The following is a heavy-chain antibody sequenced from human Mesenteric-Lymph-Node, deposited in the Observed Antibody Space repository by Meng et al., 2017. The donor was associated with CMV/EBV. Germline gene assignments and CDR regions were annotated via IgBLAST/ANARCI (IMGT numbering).Heavy chain of an antibody. Sequence: GESLKISCAASGFTFSSYWVHWVRQVPGKGLEWLSRINSDGSSTSYADSVKGRFTISRDNAKNTLYLQMNSLRVEDTAVYFCARGDGYINRTRCSGTDRRFDYWGQGTLVTVSS. CDR1: GFTFSSYW. V-gene: IGHV3-74*01. J-gene: IGHJ4*02. CDR3: ARGDGYINRTRCSGTDRRFDY. D-gene: IGHD2-2*03. CDR2: INSDGSST.